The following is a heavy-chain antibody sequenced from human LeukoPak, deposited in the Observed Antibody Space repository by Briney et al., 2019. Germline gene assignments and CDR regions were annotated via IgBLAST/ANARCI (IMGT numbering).Heavy chain of an antibody. CDR3: ARNRYYYGSGNYGVPNWFDP. Sequence: SETLSLTCTVSGGSISSSSYYWGWIRQPPGKGLEWIGSIYYSGSTYYNPSLKSRVTISVDTSKNQFSLKLSSVTAADTAMYYCARNRYYYGSGNYGVPNWFDPWGQGTLVTVSS. D-gene: IGHD3-10*01. J-gene: IGHJ5*02. V-gene: IGHV4-39*01. CDR1: GGSISSSSYY. CDR2: IYYSGST.